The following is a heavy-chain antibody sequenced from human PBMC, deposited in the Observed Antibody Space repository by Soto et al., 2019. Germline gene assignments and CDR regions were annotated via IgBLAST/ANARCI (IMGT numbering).Heavy chain of an antibody. CDR2: INNSGTST. V-gene: IGHV3-23*01. CDR3: AKGSNTYGFLFDY. J-gene: IGHJ4*02. CDR1: GFTFSRNA. D-gene: IGHD3-10*01. Sequence: VQLLESGGGLVQPGGSLRLSCAASGFTFSRNAMSWVRQAPGKGLEWVSTINNSGTSTYYADSVKGRFTISRDNSKNTLYLQMDSLRVEDTAVYYCAKGSNTYGFLFDYWGQGTLVTVSS.